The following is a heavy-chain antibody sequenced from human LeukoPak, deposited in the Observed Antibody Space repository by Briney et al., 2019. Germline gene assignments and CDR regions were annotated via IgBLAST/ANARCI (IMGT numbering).Heavy chain of an antibody. J-gene: IGHJ4*02. D-gene: IGHD1-14*01. CDR3: ARDNGYKSVDY. Sequence: ASVKVSCKASGYTFSTYGISWLRQAPGQGLEWMGWISASNGNTNYAQKFQGRVTMTTDTSTSTLYMEVRSLRSDDTAVYYCARDNGYKSVDYWGQGTLVTVCS. V-gene: IGHV1-18*01. CDR1: GYTFSTYG. CDR2: ISASNGNT.